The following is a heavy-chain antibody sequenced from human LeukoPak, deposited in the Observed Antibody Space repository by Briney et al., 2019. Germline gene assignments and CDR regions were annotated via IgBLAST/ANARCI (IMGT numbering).Heavy chain of an antibody. D-gene: IGHD3-10*01. CDR3: ARVATGLMVRGVIDQNYYYYMDV. V-gene: IGHV1-69*13. CDR2: IIPIFGTA. J-gene: IGHJ6*03. CDR1: GGTFSSYA. Sequence: ASVKVSCKASGGTFSSYAISWVRQAPGQGLEWMGGIIPIFGTANYAQKFQGRVTITADESTSTAYMELSSLRSEDTAVYYCARVATGLMVRGVIDQNYYYYMDVWGKGTTVTISS.